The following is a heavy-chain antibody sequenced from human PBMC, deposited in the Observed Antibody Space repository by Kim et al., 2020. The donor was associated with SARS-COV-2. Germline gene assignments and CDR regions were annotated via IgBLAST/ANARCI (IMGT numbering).Heavy chain of an antibody. J-gene: IGHJ4*02. CDR1: GFTFSGYA. D-gene: IGHD3-3*01. CDR2: ISGSAAGT. CDR3: AKRLLGGSGPIAFEH. Sequence: GGSLRLSCAASGFTFSGYAMSWVRQAPGKGLEWVSTISGSAAGTFNADSVKGRFTISRDNSKNTLYLQMNSLRAEDTAVYYCAKRLLGGSGPIAFEHWGQGILVTVSS. V-gene: IGHV3-23*01.